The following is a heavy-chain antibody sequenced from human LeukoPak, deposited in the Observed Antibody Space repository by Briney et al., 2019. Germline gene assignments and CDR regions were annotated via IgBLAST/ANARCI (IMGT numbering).Heavy chain of an antibody. V-gene: IGHV3-7*03. J-gene: IGHJ4*02. CDR2: IRQDGDTK. CDR1: GFPFNAYW. CDR3: ARSLPYGTTWYGRSDF. Sequence: GGSLRLSCAASGFPFNAYWMTWVRQAPGKGLEWVANIRQDGDTKYYVDPVKGRFTISRDNAMNSLYLQMNSLRAKDTAIYYCARSLPYGTTWYGRSDFWGQGTLVSVSS. D-gene: IGHD6-13*01.